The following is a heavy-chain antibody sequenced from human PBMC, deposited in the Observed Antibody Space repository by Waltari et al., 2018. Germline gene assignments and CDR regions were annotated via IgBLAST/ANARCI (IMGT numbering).Heavy chain of an antibody. J-gene: IGHJ4*02. Sequence: QMHLQESGPGLVKPSETLSLTCALSGYSISNNYYWAWIRQSPEKGLEWMGAIHHTGTTYYTPSLNSRITMSVATPNNQFSLKLNSVTAADTAVYYCARGGYHPANFDFWGQGILVTVSS. D-gene: IGHD2-15*01. CDR1: GYSISNNYY. V-gene: IGHV4-38-2*01. CDR2: IHHTGTT. CDR3: ARGGYHPANFDF.